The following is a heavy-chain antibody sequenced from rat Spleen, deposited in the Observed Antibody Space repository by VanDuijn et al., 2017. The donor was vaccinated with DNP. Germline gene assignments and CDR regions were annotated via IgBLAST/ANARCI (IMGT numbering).Heavy chain of an antibody. V-gene: IGHV5-27*01. CDR2: ITKTGGST. CDR3: TTGQLLDY. CDR1: GFTFSNYG. Sequence: EVQLVESGGGPVQPGRSLKLSCLASGFTFSNYGMAWVRQAPKKGLEWVASITKTGGSTYYPDSVMGRFTISRDNAKSTLYLQMDSLRSEDTATYYCTTGQLLDYWGQGVMVTVSS. D-gene: IGHD1-10*01. J-gene: IGHJ2*01.